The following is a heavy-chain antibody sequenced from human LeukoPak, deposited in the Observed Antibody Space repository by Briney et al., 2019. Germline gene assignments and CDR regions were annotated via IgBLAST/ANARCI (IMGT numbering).Heavy chain of an antibody. D-gene: IGHD2-15*01. CDR3: AKAPPAATNYYYGMDV. CDR2: VSGRGDGT. V-gene: IGHV3-23*01. CDR1: VFTFNNYA. J-gene: IGHJ6*02. Sequence: GGSLRLSRAASVFTFNNYAMTGVRQPPGKGLEWVSAVSGRGDGTYYANSVKGRFTISRDNSKNTLNLEMNSLRAEDTAVYHCAKAPPAATNYYYGMDVWGQGTTVTVSS.